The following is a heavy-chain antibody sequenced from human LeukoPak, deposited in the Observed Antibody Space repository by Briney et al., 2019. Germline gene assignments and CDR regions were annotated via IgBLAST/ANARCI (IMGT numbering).Heavy chain of an antibody. CDR3: GRRIQLWSYYFDY. V-gene: IGHV4-34*01. J-gene: IGHJ4*02. D-gene: IGHD5-18*01. Sequence: SETLSLTCAVYGGSFSGYYWSWIRQPPGKRLEWIGEINHSGSTNYNPSLKSRVTISLDTSKNQFSLKLRSVTAADTAVYYCGRRIQLWSYYFDYWGQGTLVTVSS. CDR1: GGSFSGYY. CDR2: INHSGST.